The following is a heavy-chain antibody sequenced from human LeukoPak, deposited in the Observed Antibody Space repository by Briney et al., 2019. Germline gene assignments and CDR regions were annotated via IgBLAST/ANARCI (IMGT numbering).Heavy chain of an antibody. J-gene: IGHJ4*02. CDR3: VAVAATGLDY. V-gene: IGHV3-23*01. D-gene: IGHD6-19*01. CDR1: GFTFSTFG. Sequence: GGSLRLSCAASGFTFSTFGMSWVRQAPGKGLEWVSGISGSGGRTYRTDSVKGRFTISRDNSKKMMYLQMHSVRGEDTAVYYCVAVAATGLDYWGQGTLVSVSS. CDR2: ISGSGGRT.